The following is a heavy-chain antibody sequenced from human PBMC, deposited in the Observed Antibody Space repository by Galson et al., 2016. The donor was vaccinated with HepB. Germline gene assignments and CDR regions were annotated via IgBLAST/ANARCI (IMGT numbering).Heavy chain of an antibody. Sequence: SVKVSCKVSGYTLTELSMHWVRQAPGRGLEWMGGFDPEDGETIYAQKFQGRATMTEDASTDTAFLTLSSLRSDDTAVYYCATGPITSGYYPYFFDFWGQGTLVTVSS. CDR1: GYTLTELS. CDR3: ATGPITSGYYPYFFDF. V-gene: IGHV1-24*01. J-gene: IGHJ4*02. D-gene: IGHD3-22*01. CDR2: FDPEDGET.